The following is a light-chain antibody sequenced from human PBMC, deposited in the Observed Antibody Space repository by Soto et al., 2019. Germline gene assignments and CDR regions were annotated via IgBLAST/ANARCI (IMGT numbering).Light chain of an antibody. V-gene: IGKV1-12*02. CDR1: QSISSW. J-gene: IGKJ4*01. CDR2: DAS. Sequence: DIQMTQSPSSVSASVGDIVTITCRASQSISSWLAWYQQKPGKAPKVLIYDASSLQSGVPSRFSGSGYGTDFTLTISSLQPEDFATYYCQQANGFPFTFGGGTKVEIK. CDR3: QQANGFPFT.